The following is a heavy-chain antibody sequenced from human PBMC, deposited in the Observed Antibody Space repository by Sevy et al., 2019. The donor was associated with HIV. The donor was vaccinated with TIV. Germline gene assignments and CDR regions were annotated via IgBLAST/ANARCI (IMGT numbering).Heavy chain of an antibody. Sequence: SETLSLTCTVSGGSISSGGYYWSWIRQHPGKGLEWIGYIYYSGSTYYNPSLKSRVTISVDTSKNQFSLKLSPVTAADTAVYYCARVSPPLTWIFGVVITWVWFDPWGQGTLVTVSS. V-gene: IGHV4-31*03. D-gene: IGHD3-3*01. J-gene: IGHJ5*02. CDR3: ARVSPPLTWIFGVVITWVWFDP. CDR2: IYYSGST. CDR1: GGSISSGGYY.